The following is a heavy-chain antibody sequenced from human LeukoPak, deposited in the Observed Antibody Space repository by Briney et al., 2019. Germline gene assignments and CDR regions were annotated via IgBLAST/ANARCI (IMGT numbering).Heavy chain of an antibody. J-gene: IGHJ4*02. D-gene: IGHD1-26*01. Sequence: PGGSLRLSCAASGFTFSSYGMDWVRQAPGKGLEWVAYIRYDGSNKNYADSVKGRFTISRDNSKNTLYLQMSSLRAEDTALYYCARGRGELLQFGRYFDYWGQGTLVTVSS. CDR3: ARGRGELLQFGRYFDY. CDR2: IRYDGSNK. V-gene: IGHV3-30*02. CDR1: GFTFSSYG.